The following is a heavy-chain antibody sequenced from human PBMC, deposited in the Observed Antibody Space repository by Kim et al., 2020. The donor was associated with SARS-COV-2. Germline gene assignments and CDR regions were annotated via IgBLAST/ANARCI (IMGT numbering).Heavy chain of an antibody. CDR2: VST. V-gene: IGHV4-34*01. J-gene: IGHJ4*02. CDR3: ARGRSPGY. Sequence: VSTNNNPALKSRVTISVDTSKNQLSLKLSSVTAADTAVYYCARGRSPGYWGQGTLVTVSS.